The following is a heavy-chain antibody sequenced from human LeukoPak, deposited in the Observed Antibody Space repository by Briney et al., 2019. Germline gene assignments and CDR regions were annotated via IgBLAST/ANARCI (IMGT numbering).Heavy chain of an antibody. CDR2: INPNSGGT. D-gene: IGHD5-24*01. CDR1: GYTFTAYY. Sequence: ASVSVSCKPSGYTFTAYYMHWVRQAPGQGLEWMGRINPNSGGTNYAQKFQGRVTLTRDTSISTAYIEMSGLTSDDAAVYFCARIGSNYNFDYWGQGTLVTVSS. CDR3: ARIGSNYNFDY. J-gene: IGHJ4*02. V-gene: IGHV1-2*06.